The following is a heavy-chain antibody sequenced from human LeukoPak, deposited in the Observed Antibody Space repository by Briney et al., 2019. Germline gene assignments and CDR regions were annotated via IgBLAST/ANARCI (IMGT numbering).Heavy chain of an antibody. CDR3: ARSGNWYFDL. V-gene: IGHV6-1*01. CDR2: TKYRSKWYN. J-gene: IGHJ2*01. Sequence: SQTLSLTCAISGDSVSSSSAAWHWIRQSPSRGLEWLGRTKYRSKWYNDYAVSVKSRITINPDTSKNQFSLQLNSVTPEDTAVYYCARSGNWYFDLWGRGTLVTVSS. CDR1: GDSVSSSSAA.